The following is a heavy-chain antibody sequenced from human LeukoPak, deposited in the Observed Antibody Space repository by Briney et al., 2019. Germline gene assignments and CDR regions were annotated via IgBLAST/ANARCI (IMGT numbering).Heavy chain of an antibody. D-gene: IGHD3-3*01. V-gene: IGHV3-74*01. Sequence: PGGSLRLSCAASGFTFSSYWMHWVRQAPGKGLVWVSRINSDGSSTSYADSVKGRFTTSRDNAKNTLYLQMNSLRAEDTAVYYCARDGGAEYYDYWGQGTLVTVSS. CDR2: INSDGSST. CDR1: GFTFSSYW. J-gene: IGHJ4*02. CDR3: ARDGGAEYYDY.